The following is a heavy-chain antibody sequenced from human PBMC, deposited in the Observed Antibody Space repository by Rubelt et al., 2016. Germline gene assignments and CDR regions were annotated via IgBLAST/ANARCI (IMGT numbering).Heavy chain of an antibody. V-gene: IGHV4-59*12. Sequence: ESGPGLVKPSETLSLTCTVSGGSISSYYWSWIRQPPGKGLEWIGYIYYSGSTYYNPSLKSRVTISVDTSKNQFSLKLSSVTAADTAVYYCARGTWGKYQLLTARGAYYYYMDVWGKGTTVTVSS. CDR3: ARGTWGKYQLLTARGAYYYYMDV. D-gene: IGHD2-2*01. CDR2: IYYSGST. J-gene: IGHJ6*03. CDR1: GGSISSYY.